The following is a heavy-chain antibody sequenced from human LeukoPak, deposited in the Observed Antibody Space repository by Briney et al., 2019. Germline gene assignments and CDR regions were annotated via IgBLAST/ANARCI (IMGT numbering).Heavy chain of an antibody. J-gene: IGHJ4*02. CDR3: ARASCGGDCFDY. Sequence: VASVKVSCKASGYTFTDYYMHWVRQSPGQGLEWMGWINPNSGGTNYAQKFQGRVTMTRDTSISTAYMELSRLRSDDTAVYYCARASCGGDCFDYWGQGTLVTVSS. CDR1: GYTFTDYY. V-gene: IGHV1-2*02. D-gene: IGHD2-21*01. CDR2: INPNSGGT.